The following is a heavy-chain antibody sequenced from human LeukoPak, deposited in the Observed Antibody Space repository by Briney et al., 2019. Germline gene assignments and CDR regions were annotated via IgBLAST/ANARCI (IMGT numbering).Heavy chain of an antibody. Sequence: ASVKVSFKASGYTFTGYYMHWVRQAPGQGLEWMGWINPNSGGTNYAQKFQGRVTMTRDTSISTVYMELSRLRSDDTAVYYCARDIVVVPAAIEEAFDIWGQGTMVTVSS. D-gene: IGHD2-2*02. CDR2: INPNSGGT. V-gene: IGHV1-2*02. CDR3: ARDIVVVPAAIEEAFDI. CDR1: GYTFTGYY. J-gene: IGHJ3*02.